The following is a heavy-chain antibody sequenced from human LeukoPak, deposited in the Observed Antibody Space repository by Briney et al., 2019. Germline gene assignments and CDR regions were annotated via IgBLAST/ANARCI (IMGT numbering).Heavy chain of an antibody. Sequence: ASVKVSCKASGYTFTGYYMHWVRQAPGQGLEWMGWINPNSGVTNYAQKFRGRVTMTRDTSISTAYMELSRLRSDDTAVYYCARDLEDCSSTSRSRRGDYWGQGTLVTVSS. D-gene: IGHD2-2*01. CDR1: GYTFTGYY. V-gene: IGHV1-2*02. J-gene: IGHJ4*02. CDR3: ARDLEDCSSTSRSRRGDY. CDR2: INPNSGVT.